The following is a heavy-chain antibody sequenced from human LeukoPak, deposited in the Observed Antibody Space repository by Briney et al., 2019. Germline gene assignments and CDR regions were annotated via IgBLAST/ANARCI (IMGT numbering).Heavy chain of an antibody. V-gene: IGHV4-39*01. J-gene: IGHJ4*02. D-gene: IGHD3-10*02. CDR2: ISDSGNT. CDR3: ARTLGSGTSDY. CDR1: GGSISSRSYY. Sequence: ASETLSLTCTVSGGSISSRSYYWGWIRQPPGKGLEWIGKISDSGNTYYSPSLRSRVTISIDMSKNQFSLKLSSVTATDTAVYYCARTLGSGTSDYWGQGTLVTVSS.